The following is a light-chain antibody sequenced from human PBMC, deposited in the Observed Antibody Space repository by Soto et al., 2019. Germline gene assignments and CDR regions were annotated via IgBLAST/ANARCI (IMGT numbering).Light chain of an antibody. CDR2: GAS. V-gene: IGKV3-20*01. J-gene: IGKJ2*01. Sequence: EIVLTQSPGTLSLSPGERATLSCRASQSVNSNYLAWYQQKPGQVPRPLIYGASVRAAGVPDRLSGSGSRTDFTLTISILEPEDYAVYYCQQYVISPHTFGQGTKLEIK. CDR1: QSVNSNY. CDR3: QQYVISPHT.